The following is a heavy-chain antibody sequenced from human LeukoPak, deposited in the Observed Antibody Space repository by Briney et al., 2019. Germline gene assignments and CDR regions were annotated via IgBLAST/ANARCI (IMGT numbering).Heavy chain of an antibody. V-gene: IGHV3-7*01. CDR3: ARDQHYYDSSGCLDY. CDR1: GFTFSSYW. Sequence: PGGSLRLSCAASGFTFSSYWMSWVRQAPGKGLEWVANIKQDGSEKYYVDSVKGRFTISRDNAKNSLYLQMNSLRAEDTAVYYCARDQHYYDSSGCLDYWGQGTLVTVSS. J-gene: IGHJ4*02. D-gene: IGHD3-22*01. CDR2: IKQDGSEK.